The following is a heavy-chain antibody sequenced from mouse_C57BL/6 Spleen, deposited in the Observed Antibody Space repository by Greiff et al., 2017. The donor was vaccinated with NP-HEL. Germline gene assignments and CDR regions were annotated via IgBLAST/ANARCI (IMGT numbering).Heavy chain of an antibody. J-gene: IGHJ3*01. D-gene: IGHD2-2*01. CDR2: IDPSDSET. CDR3: AGSTMVRGWFAY. V-gene: IGHV1-52*01. Sequence: QVQLQQPGAELVRPGSSVKLSCKASGYTFTSYWMHWVKQRPIQGLEWIGNIDPSDSETHYNQKFKDKATLTVDKSSSTAYTQLSSLTSEDSAVYYCAGSTMVRGWFAYWGQGTLVTVSA. CDR1: GYTFTSYW.